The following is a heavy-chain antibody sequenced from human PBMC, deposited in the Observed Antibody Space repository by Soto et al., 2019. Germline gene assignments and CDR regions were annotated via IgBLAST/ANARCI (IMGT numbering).Heavy chain of an antibody. D-gene: IGHD3-10*01. Sequence: EVQLVETGRGLIQPGGSLRLSCAASGLTVSSNYMNWVRQAPGKGLEWVSVLYSGGSTHYAGSVKGRFIISRDNSKNTLYLQMNSLRAEDTAVYYCARDRPGDEGDAFDIWGHGTMVTVSS. CDR3: ARDRPGDEGDAFDI. CDR2: LYSGGST. V-gene: IGHV3-53*02. CDR1: GLTVSSNY. J-gene: IGHJ3*02.